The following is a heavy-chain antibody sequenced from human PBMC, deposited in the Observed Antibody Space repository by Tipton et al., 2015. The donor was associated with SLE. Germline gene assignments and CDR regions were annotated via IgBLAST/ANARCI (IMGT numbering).Heavy chain of an antibody. D-gene: IGHD2-15*01. CDR3: AREACSGGNCWFDY. V-gene: IGHV4-59*01. J-gene: IGHJ4*02. CDR1: GGSMSNYY. CDR2: IHYSGST. Sequence: TLSLTCTVSGGSMSNYYWSWIRQPPGKGLEWIAYIHYSGSTNYNPSLKSRVTISVDTSKNEFSVRLSSVTAADTAVYYCAREACSGGNCWFDYWGQGTLVTVSS.